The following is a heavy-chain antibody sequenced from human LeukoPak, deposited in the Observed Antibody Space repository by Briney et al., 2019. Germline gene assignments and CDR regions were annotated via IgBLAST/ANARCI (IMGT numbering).Heavy chain of an antibody. CDR2: ISYDGSNK. D-gene: IGHD5-12*01. CDR1: GFTFSSYG. J-gene: IGHJ6*02. V-gene: IGHV3-30*18. Sequence: GGSLRLSCAASGFTFSSYGMHWVRQPPGKGLEWVAVISYDGSNKYYADPVKGRFTISRDNSKNTLYLQMSSLRAEDTAVYYCAKDKGGYNPYYYVMDVWGQGTTVTVSS. CDR3: AKDKGGYNPYYYVMDV.